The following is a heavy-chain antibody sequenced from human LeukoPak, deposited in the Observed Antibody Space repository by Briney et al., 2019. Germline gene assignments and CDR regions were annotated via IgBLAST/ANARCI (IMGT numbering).Heavy chain of an antibody. J-gene: IGHJ5*02. D-gene: IGHD1-7*01. CDR1: GGSISSYY. CDR2: IYYSGST. Sequence: PSETLSLTCTVSGGSISSYYWSWIRQPPGKGLEWIGYIYYSGSTNYNPSLKSRVTISVDTSKNQFSLKLSSVTAADTAVYYCARDHTGNSRFDPWGQGTLVTVSS. V-gene: IGHV4-59*01. CDR3: ARDHTGNSRFDP.